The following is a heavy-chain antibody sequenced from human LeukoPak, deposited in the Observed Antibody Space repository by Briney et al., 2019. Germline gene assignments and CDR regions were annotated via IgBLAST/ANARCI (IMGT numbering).Heavy chain of an antibody. CDR3: ARVDDSSGYSQSSGGY. Sequence: PGGSLRLSCAASGFTFSSYSMNWVRQAPGKGLEWVSSISSSSSYIYYADSVKGRFTISRDNAKNSLYLQMNSLRAEDTAVYYCARVDDSSGYSQSSGGYLGQGTLVTVSS. D-gene: IGHD3-22*01. J-gene: IGHJ4*02. CDR1: GFTFSSYS. V-gene: IGHV3-21*01. CDR2: ISSSSSYI.